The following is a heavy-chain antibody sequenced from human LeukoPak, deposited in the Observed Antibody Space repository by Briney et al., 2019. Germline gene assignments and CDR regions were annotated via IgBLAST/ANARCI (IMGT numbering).Heavy chain of an antibody. J-gene: IGHJ2*01. CDR1: GFTFSSYG. CDR2: ISSDGSIK. Sequence: GGSLRLSCAASGFTFSSYGMHWVRQAPGKGLEWVAVISSDGSIKYYRDSVKGRFTISRDNAKNSLSLQMNSLRVEDTAVYYCARDLDGDYGWHFDLWGRGTLVTVSS. CDR3: ARDLDGDYGWHFDL. V-gene: IGHV3-30*03. D-gene: IGHD4-17*01.